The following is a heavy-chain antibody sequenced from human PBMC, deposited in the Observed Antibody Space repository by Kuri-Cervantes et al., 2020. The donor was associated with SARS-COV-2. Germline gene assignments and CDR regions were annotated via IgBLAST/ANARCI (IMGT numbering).Heavy chain of an antibody. CDR1: ETTFPNYD. CDR2: VETNSGNT. J-gene: IGHJ5*02. D-gene: IGHD1-26*01. CDR3: ARKVEVGASRFDP. Sequence: ASVKVFCKAPETTFPNYDINWVRQATGQGLEWMGMVETNSGNTLYAQIFQGRVTMTRDTSISTAYMELSRLRSDDTAVYYCARKVEVGASRFDPWGQGTLVTVSS. V-gene: IGHV1-8*01.